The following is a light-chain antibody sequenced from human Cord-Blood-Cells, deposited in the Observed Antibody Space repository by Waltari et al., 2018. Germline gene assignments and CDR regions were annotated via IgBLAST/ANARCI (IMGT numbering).Light chain of an antibody. CDR2: DAS. J-gene: IGKJ4*01. Sequence: EIVLTQSPATLSLSPGERATLSCRASQSVSSYLAWYQQKPGQAPRLLIYDASNRATGIPARFSGSESGTDFTLTISSLEPEDFAVYYCQQRSNWPPVTFGGGTKVEIK. CDR3: QQRSNWPPVT. V-gene: IGKV3-11*01. CDR1: QSVSSY.